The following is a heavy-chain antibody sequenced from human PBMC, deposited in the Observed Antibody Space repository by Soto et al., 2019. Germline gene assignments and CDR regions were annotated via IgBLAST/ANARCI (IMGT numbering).Heavy chain of an antibody. D-gene: IGHD3-22*01. Sequence: GGSLRLSCAASGFTFSSYSMNWVRQAPGKGLEWVSSISSSSSYIYYADSVKGRFTISRDNAKNSLYLQMNSLRAEDTAVYYCARVTDYYDSREAFDIRGQGTMVTVSS. J-gene: IGHJ3*02. CDR3: ARVTDYYDSREAFDI. CDR1: GFTFSSYS. V-gene: IGHV3-21*01. CDR2: ISSSSSYI.